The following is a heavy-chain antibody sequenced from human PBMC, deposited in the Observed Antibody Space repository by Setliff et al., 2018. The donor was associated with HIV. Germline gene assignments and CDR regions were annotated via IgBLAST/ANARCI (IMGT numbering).Heavy chain of an antibody. CDR1: GGSISSSGPGYY. CDR3: ERVSTDYVWGSFLSSGPYYFDF. Sequence: SETLSLTCTVSGGSISSSGPGYYWGWVRQPPGGGLEWGGSGYYSGRTYYNPSLRSRVTISVDTSKNQLSLRLTTMTAADKAVYYCERVSTDYVWGSFLSSGPYYFDFWGQGALVTVSS. CDR2: GYYSGRT. J-gene: IGHJ4*02. V-gene: IGHV4-39*01. D-gene: IGHD3-16*01.